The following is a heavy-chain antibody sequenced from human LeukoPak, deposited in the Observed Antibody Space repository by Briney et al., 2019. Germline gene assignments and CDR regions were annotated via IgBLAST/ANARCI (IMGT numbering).Heavy chain of an antibody. V-gene: IGHV4-59*11. CDR1: GGSISSHP. J-gene: IGHJ5*02. CDR2: IYYSGST. Sequence: SETLSLTCTVSGGSISSHPWSWIRQPPGKGLEWIGYIYYSGSTNYNPSLKSRVTISVDTSKNQFSLNLSSVTAADTAVYYCARDYGFWSGSNWFDPWGQGTLVTVSS. CDR3: ARDYGFWSGSNWFDP. D-gene: IGHD3-3*01.